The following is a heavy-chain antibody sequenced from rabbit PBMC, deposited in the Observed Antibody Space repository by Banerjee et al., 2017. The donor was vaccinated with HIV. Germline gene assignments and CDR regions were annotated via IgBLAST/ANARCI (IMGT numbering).Heavy chain of an antibody. CDR2: IYTGSGST. D-gene: IGHD7-1*01. V-gene: IGHV1S40*01. J-gene: IGHJ4*01. Sequence: QSLEESGGDLVKPGASLTLTCTASGFSFSSDYYMCWVRQAPGKGLEWIGCIYTGSGSTYYATWAKGRFTISKTSSTTVTLQMTSLTAADTATYFCARTYGPVYWIDYFYLWGPGTLVTVS. CDR1: GFSFSSDYY. CDR3: ARTYGPVYWIDYFYL.